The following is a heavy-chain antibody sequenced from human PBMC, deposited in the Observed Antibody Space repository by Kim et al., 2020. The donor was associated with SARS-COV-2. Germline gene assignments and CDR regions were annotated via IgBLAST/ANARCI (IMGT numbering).Heavy chain of an antibody. CDR2: ISYDGSNK. J-gene: IGHJ3*02. V-gene: IGHV3-30-3*01. Sequence: GGSLRLSCAASGFTFSSYAMHWVRQAPGKGLEWVAVISYDGSNKYYADSVKGRFTISRDNSKNTLYLQMNSLRAEDTAVYYCARSGWYQLLWYAFDIWV. CDR1: GFTFSSYA. CDR3: ARSGWYQLLWYAFDI. D-gene: IGHD2-2*01.